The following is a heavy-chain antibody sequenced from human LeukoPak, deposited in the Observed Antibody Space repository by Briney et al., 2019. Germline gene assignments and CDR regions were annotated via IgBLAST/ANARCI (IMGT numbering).Heavy chain of an antibody. J-gene: IGHJ4*02. CDR1: GFTFSSNG. V-gene: IGHV3-33*06. CDR3: TKDRERNSAPNFDY. CDR2: IWYDGSNK. Sequence: PGGSLRLSCAASGFTFSSNGMHWVRQAPGKGLEWVAVIWYDGSNKYYADSVKGRFTISRDNSKNTLYLQMNSLRAEDTAVYYCTKDRERNSAPNFDYWGQGTLVTVSS. D-gene: IGHD3-10*01.